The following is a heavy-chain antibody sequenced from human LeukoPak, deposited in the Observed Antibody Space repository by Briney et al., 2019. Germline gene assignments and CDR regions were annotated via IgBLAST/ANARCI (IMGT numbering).Heavy chain of an antibody. J-gene: IGHJ3*02. CDR2: IYYSGST. D-gene: IGHD1-26*01. Sequence: NASETLSLTCTVSGGSISSNKYYWGWIRQPPGKGLEWIGSIYYSGSTYYNPTLKSRVTIFVDTSKNQFSLKLSSVTAADTAVYYCATPYSGGYQGLDIWGQGTMVTVSS. CDR3: ATPYSGGYQGLDI. V-gene: IGHV4-39*01. CDR1: GGSISSNKYY.